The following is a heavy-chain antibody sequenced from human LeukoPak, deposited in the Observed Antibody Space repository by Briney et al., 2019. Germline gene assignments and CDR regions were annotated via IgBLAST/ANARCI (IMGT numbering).Heavy chain of an antibody. CDR3: AREFTVTTAGDYYYYMDV. CDR1: GFTFSSYS. J-gene: IGHJ6*03. D-gene: IGHD4-17*01. Sequence: PGGSLRLSCAASGFTFSSYSMNWVRQAPGKGLEWVSYISSSSTIYYADSVKGRFTISRDNAKNSLYLQMNSLRAEDTAVYYCAREFTVTTAGDYYYYMDVWGKGTTVTVSS. CDR2: ISSSSTI. V-gene: IGHV3-48*01.